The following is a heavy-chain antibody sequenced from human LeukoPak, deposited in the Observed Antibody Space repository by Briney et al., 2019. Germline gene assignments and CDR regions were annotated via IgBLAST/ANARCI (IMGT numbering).Heavy chain of an antibody. J-gene: IGHJ4*02. CDR3: ARDGYSYGRQAFFDY. CDR2: IIPIFGTA. Sequence: SVKVSCKASGGTFSSYAISWVRQAPGQGLEWMGGIIPIFGTANYAQKFQGRVTITADESTSTAYMELSSLRSEDTAVYYCARDGYSYGRQAFFDYWGQGTLVTVSS. D-gene: IGHD5-18*01. V-gene: IGHV1-69*13. CDR1: GGTFSSYA.